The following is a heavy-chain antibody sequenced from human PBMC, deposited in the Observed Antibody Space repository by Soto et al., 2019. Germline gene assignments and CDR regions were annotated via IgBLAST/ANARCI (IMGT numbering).Heavy chain of an antibody. CDR1: GFTFSSYA. J-gene: IGHJ6*02. CDR3: LKDYRLHIVVVTAILNYYYGMDV. V-gene: IGHV3-64D*08. D-gene: IGHD2-21*02. CDR2: ISSNGGST. Sequence: GGSLRLSCSASGFTFSSYAMHWVRQAPGKGLEYVSAISSNGGSTYYADSVKGRFTISRDNSENTLYLQMSSLRAEDTAVYYCLKDYRLHIVVVTAILNYYYGMDVWGQGTTVTV.